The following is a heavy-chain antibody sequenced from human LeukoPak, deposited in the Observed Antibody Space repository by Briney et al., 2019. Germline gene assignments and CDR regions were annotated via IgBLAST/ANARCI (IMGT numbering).Heavy chain of an antibody. CDR3: ARSASGDFWSGSFDY. J-gene: IGHJ4*02. V-gene: IGHV4-4*09. D-gene: IGHD3-3*01. Sequence: NASETLSLTCTVSGGSISSYYWSRIRQPPGKGLEWIGYIYTSGSTNYNPSLKSRVTISVDTSKNQFSLKLSSVTAADTAVYYCARSASGDFWSGSFDYWGQGTLVTVSS. CDR1: GGSISSYY. CDR2: IYTSGST.